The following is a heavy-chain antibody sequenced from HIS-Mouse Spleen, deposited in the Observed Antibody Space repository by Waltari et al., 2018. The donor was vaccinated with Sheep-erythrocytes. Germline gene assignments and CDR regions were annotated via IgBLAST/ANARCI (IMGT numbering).Heavy chain of an antibody. CDR2: INHSGST. D-gene: IGHD6-19*01. V-gene: IGHV4-34*01. J-gene: IGHJ3*02. Sequence: QVQLQQWGAGLLKPSDTLSLTCAVHGGSFSGYYWSWIRQPPGKGLEWIGEINHSGSTNYNPSLKSRVTISVDTSKNQFSLKLSSVTAADTAVYYCALSVDLAGAFDIWGQGTMVTVSS. CDR3: ALSVDLAGAFDI. CDR1: GGSFSGYY.